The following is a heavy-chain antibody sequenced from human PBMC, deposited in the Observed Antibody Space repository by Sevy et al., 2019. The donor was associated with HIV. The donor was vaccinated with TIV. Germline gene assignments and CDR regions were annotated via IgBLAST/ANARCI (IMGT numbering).Heavy chain of an antibody. V-gene: IGHV3-48*03. CDR2: ISSSGDLI. J-gene: IGHJ3*02. Sequence: GGSLRLSCAASGFTFSSYEMNWVRQAPGKGLEWLSYISSSGDLIYYGDSVKGRFTISRDNAKNSLYLQMNSLRAEDTAVYYCARDRYSGFDYRGLDIRGQGTMVTVSS. CDR3: ARDRYSGFDYRGLDI. CDR1: GFTFSSYE. D-gene: IGHD5-12*01.